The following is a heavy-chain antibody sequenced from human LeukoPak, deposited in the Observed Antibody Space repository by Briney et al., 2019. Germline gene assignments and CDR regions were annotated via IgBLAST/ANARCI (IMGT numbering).Heavy chain of an antibody. CDR3: AKASFGELLSENMDV. J-gene: IGHJ6*03. Sequence: PGGSLRLSCAASGFTFSSYAMSWVRQAPGKGLEWVSAISGSGGSTYYADSVKGWFTISRDNSKNTLYLQMNSLRAEDTAVYYCAKASFGELLSENMDVWGKGTTVTVSS. D-gene: IGHD3-10*01. CDR1: GFTFSSYA. V-gene: IGHV3-23*01. CDR2: ISGSGGST.